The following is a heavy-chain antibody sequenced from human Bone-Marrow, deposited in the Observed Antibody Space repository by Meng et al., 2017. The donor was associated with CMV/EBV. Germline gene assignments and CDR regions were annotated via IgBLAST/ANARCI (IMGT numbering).Heavy chain of an antibody. D-gene: IGHD4-17*01. Sequence: VSGGSISSGGYYWSWIRQHPGKGLVLIGYNYYSGSTYYNTSLKSRVTISVDTSKNKFSLKLSSVTAADTAVYYCARTYGDYVPWADYWGQGTLVTVSS. J-gene: IGHJ4*02. CDR3: ARTYGDYVPWADY. CDR2: NYYSGST. V-gene: IGHV4-31*02. CDR1: GGSISSGGYY.